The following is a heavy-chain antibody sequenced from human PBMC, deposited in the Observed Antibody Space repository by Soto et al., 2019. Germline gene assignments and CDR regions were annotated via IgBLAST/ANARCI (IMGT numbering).Heavy chain of an antibody. Sequence: KASETLSLTCTVSGGSISSGGYYWSWIRQHPGKGLEWIGYIYYSGSTYYNPSLKSRVTISVDTSKNQFSLKLSSVTAADTAVYYCARAGYENWFDPWGQGTLVTVSS. CDR2: IYYSGST. J-gene: IGHJ5*02. V-gene: IGHV4-31*03. CDR3: ARAGYENWFDP. CDR1: GGSISSGGYY. D-gene: IGHD2-2*01.